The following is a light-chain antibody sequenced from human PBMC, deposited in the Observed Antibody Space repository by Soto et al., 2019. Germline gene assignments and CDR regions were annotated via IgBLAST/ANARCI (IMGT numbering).Light chain of an antibody. Sequence: QPVLTQSSSASASLGSSVKLTCTLSSGHSSYIISWHQQQPGKAPRYLMKLEGSGSYNKGSGVPDRLSGYSSGANRYLTTANLRFEDQADYHCETWESNTRVFGTGTEVTV. CDR2: LEGSGSY. CDR1: SGHSSYI. CDR3: ETWESNTRV. V-gene: IGLV4-60*02. J-gene: IGLJ1*01.